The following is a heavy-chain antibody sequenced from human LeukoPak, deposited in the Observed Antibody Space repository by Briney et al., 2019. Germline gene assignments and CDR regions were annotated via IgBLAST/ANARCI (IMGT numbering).Heavy chain of an antibody. D-gene: IGHD2-2*01. Sequence: GGSLRLSCAASGFTFSSYSMNWVRQAPGKGLEWVSSISSSSSYIYYADSVKGRFTISRDNAKNSLYLQMNSLRAEDTAVYYCARGDSPSLVVVSAAPPHDYWGQGTLVTVSS. J-gene: IGHJ4*02. CDR2: ISSSSSYI. CDR1: GFTFSSYS. V-gene: IGHV3-21*01. CDR3: ARGDSPSLVVVSAAPPHDY.